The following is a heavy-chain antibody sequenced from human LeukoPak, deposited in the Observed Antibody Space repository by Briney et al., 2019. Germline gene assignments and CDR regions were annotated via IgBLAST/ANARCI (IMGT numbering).Heavy chain of an antibody. Sequence: GGSLRLSCEASGFTFSNYEMNWVRQAPGQGLELVSYISSSGDKIYHADSVKGRFTISRDNVKNSLHLQMNSLRAEDTAVYYCARFFPSAASSDCWGQGTLATVSS. D-gene: IGHD6-13*01. CDR1: GFTFSNYE. V-gene: IGHV3-48*03. CDR3: ARFFPSAASSDC. J-gene: IGHJ4*02. CDR2: ISSSGDKI.